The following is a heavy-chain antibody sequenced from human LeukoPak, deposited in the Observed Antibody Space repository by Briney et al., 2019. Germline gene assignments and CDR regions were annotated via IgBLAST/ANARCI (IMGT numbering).Heavy chain of an antibody. CDR3: VRDLYSRSPYFDV. CDR2: ISYDGGDK. V-gene: IGHV3-30*03. CDR1: GFNFASYA. J-gene: IGHJ4*02. D-gene: IGHD2-21*01. Sequence: GKSLRLSCAASGFNFASYAMYWVRQAPGRGLEWVAYISYDGGDKYYVDSVKGRFFISKDSSMSTLYLDMNSLRPEDTALYYCVRDLYSRSPYFDVWGQGTLVTVSS.